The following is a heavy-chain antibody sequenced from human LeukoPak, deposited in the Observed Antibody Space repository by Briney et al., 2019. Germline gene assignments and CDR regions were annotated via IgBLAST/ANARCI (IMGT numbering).Heavy chain of an antibody. CDR2: ISGSGGST. Sequence: GSLRLSCAPSGFTFTSYAITWVGQPPGKGLEWVSAISGSGGSTYYADSVKGRFTISRDNSKNTLYLQMNSLRAEDTAVYYCAKDRHFDYWGQGTLVTVSS. CDR3: AKDRHFDY. CDR1: GFTFTSYA. V-gene: IGHV3-23*01. J-gene: IGHJ4*02.